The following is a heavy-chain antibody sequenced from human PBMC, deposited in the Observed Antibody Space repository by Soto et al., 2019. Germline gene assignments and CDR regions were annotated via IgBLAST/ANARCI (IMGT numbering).Heavy chain of an antibody. CDR1: GGSISSSSYY. CDR3: ASQIMITFGGVIVSDY. CDR2: IYYSGST. D-gene: IGHD3-16*02. J-gene: IGHJ4*02. Sequence: SETLSLTCTVSGGSISSSSYYWGWIRQPPGKGLEWIGSIYYSGSTYYNPSLKSRVTISVDTSKNQFSLKLSSVTAADTAVYYCASQIMITFGGVIVSDYWGQGTLVTVSS. V-gene: IGHV4-39*01.